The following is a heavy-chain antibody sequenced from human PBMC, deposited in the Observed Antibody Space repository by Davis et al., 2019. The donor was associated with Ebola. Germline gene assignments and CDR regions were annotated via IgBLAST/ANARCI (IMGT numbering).Heavy chain of an antibody. CDR1: GDSVSSNSAA. CDR2: TYYRSKWNF. CDR3: ARDPPYDQSYDY. D-gene: IGHD3-22*01. J-gene: IGHJ4*02. Sequence: QTLSLTCVISGDSVSSNSAAWNWIRQSPSRGLEWLGRTYYRSKWNFDYAASVKSRISINPDTSKNQFSLQLTSVTPEDTAVYYCARDPPYDQSYDYWGQGTLVTVSS. V-gene: IGHV6-1*01.